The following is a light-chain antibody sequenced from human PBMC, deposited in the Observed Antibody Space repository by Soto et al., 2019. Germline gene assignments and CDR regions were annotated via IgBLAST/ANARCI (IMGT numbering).Light chain of an antibody. J-gene: IGKJ5*01. CDR3: QQRSNWPPIT. CDR2: DAS. CDR1: QSVTSNY. V-gene: IGKV3-11*01. Sequence: TMLTQSPGTLSLSPGDRATPSCEASQSVTSNYLAWYQQKPGQAPRLLIYDASNRATGIPARFSGSGSGTDFTLTISSLEPEDFAVYYCQQRSNWPPITFGQGTRLEIK.